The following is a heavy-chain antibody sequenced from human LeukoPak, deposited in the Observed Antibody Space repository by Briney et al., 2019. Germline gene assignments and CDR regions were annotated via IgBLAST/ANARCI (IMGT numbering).Heavy chain of an antibody. V-gene: IGHV3-74*01. J-gene: IGHJ3*02. Sequence: GGSLRLSCAASGFAFSTYWMHWVRQAPGKRLVWVSRINSDGSSTSCADSVKGRFTISRDNAKNTLYLQMNSLRAEDTAVYYCARFSRLADAFDIWGQGTMVTVSS. CDR1: GFAFSTYW. CDR2: INSDGSST. CDR3: ARFSRLADAFDI.